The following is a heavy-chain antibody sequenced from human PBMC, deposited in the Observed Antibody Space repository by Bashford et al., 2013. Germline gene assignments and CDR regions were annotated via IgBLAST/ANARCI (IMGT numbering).Heavy chain of an antibody. J-gene: IGHJ4*01. CDR3: VIGQSNFVH. D-gene: IGHD4-11*01. V-gene: IGHV3-21*01. Sequence: VRQAPGKGLEWVSSISCGGSYIYYVDSVKGRFTISRDNTKNSLSLQMDSLRAEDTAIYYCVIGQSNFVHWGHGTLVTVSS. CDR2: ISCGGSYI.